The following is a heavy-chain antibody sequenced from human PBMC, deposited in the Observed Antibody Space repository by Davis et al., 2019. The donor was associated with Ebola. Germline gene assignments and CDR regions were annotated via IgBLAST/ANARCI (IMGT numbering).Heavy chain of an antibody. V-gene: IGHV4-4*02. CDR3: ARVKPTVNLRLDY. Sequence: SETLSLTCAVSGGSISSSNWWSWVRQPPGKGLEWIGEIYHSGSTNYNPSLKSRVTISVDKSKNQFSLKLSSVTAADTAVYYCARVKPTVNLRLDYWGQGTLVTVSS. CDR1: GGSISSSNW. CDR2: IYHSGST. D-gene: IGHD4-11*01. J-gene: IGHJ4*02.